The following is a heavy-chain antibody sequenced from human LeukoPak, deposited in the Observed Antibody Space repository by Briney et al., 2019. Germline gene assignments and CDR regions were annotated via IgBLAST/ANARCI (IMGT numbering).Heavy chain of an antibody. D-gene: IGHD2-2*01. CDR1: GDSINSGGYF. J-gene: IGHJ5*02. V-gene: IGHV4-31*03. CDR2: IYYSGSA. CDR3: ARLSCSGSSCSHGGAFDP. Sequence: SQTLSLTCTVSGDSINSGGYFWSWFRQLPGGDLEWIAYIYYSGSAYYNPSLMSRVTISVDTSKTQFSLKLSSVTAADTAVYYCARLSCSGSSCSHGGAFDPWGQGTLVTVSS.